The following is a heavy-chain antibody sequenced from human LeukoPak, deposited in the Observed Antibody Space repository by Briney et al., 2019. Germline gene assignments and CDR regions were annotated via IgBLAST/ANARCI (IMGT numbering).Heavy chain of an antibody. CDR2: INPNSGGT. J-gene: IGHJ5*02. Sequence: ASVKVSCKASGYTFTGYYMHWVRQAPGQGLEWMGWINPNSGGTNYAQKFQGRVTMTRDTSISTAYMELSRLRSDDTAVYYCARDSISSWYTLWFDPWGQGTLVTVSS. V-gene: IGHV1-2*02. D-gene: IGHD6-13*01. CDR1: GYTFTGYY. CDR3: ARDSISSWYTLWFDP.